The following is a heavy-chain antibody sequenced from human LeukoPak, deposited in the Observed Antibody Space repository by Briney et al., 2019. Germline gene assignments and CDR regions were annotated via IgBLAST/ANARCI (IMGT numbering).Heavy chain of an antibody. J-gene: IGHJ4*02. D-gene: IGHD5-18*01. Sequence: ASVKVSCKASGYTFTSYYMHWVRQAPGQGLGWMGIISPSGASTSYAQKFQGRVTMTRDTSTNTVYMELSSLRSEDTAVYYCARSYSYGSSLDYWGQGTLVTVSS. V-gene: IGHV1-46*01. CDR2: ISPSGAST. CDR1: GYTFTSYY. CDR3: ARSYSYGSSLDY.